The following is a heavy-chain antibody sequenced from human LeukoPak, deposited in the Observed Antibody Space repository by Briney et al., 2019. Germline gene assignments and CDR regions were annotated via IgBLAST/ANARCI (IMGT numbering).Heavy chain of an antibody. D-gene: IGHD3-22*01. V-gene: IGHV1-8*01. Sequence: GASVKVSCKASGYTFTSYDINWVRQATGQGLEWIGWMNPNSGNTGYAQKFQGRVTMTRNTSISTAYMELSSLRSEDTAVYYCARGYSDSSGYYWEWFDPWGQGTLVTVSS. CDR2: MNPNSGNT. J-gene: IGHJ5*02. CDR1: GYTFTSYD. CDR3: ARGYSDSSGYYWEWFDP.